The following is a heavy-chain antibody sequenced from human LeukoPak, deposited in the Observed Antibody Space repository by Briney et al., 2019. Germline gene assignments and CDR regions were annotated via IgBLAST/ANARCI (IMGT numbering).Heavy chain of an antibody. V-gene: IGHV1-18*01. J-gene: IGHJ5*02. CDR2: ISAYNGNT. D-gene: IGHD1-26*01. Sequence: ASVKVSCKASGYTFTSYGISWVRQAPGQGLEWMGWISAYNGNTNYAQKLQGRVTMTTDTSTSTVYMELSSLRSEDTAVYYCARSEGGSYSPGGWFDPWGQGTLVTVSS. CDR3: ARSEGGSYSPGGWFDP. CDR1: GYTFTSYG.